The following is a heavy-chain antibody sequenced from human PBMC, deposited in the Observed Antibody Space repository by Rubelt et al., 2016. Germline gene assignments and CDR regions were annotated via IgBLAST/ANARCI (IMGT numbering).Heavy chain of an antibody. CDR3: AREQAQYWFDP. CDR2: IYYSGST. V-gene: IGHV4-59*01. J-gene: IGHJ5*02. D-gene: IGHD2/OR15-2a*01. CDR1: GGSISSYY. Sequence: QVQLQEPGPGLVKPSETLSLTCTVSGGSISSYYWSWIRQPPGKGLEWIGYIYYSGSTNYNPSLKSRVTISVDTSKNQFSLKLSSVTAADTAVYYCAREQAQYWFDPWGQGTLVTVSS.